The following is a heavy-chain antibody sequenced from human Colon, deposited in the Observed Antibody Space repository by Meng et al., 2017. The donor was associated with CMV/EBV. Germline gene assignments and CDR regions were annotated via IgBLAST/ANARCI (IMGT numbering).Heavy chain of an antibody. CDR2: ISGSGGST. V-gene: IGHV3-23*01. CDR3: AKCYLVVVPAAMGDY. CDR1: GFTFSSYA. Sequence: GESLKISCAASGFTFSSYAMHWVRQAPGKGLEWVSAISGSGGSTYYADSVKGRFTISRDNSKNTLYLQMNSLRAEDTAVYYCAKCYLVVVPAAMGDYWGQGTLVTVSS. D-gene: IGHD2-2*01. J-gene: IGHJ4*02.